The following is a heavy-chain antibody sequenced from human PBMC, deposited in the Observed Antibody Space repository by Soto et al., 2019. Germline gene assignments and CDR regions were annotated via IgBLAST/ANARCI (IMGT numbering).Heavy chain of an antibody. Sequence: EVQLLESGGGLVQPGGSLRLSCAASGFTFSNYAMSWVRQAPGKGLEWVSAISGSGISTYYSDSVKGRFTISRDNSKNTLYLQMDSLRAEDTAVYFCAKVRRDAASCSVTSCYALSGYMDVWGKGTTVTVSS. CDR1: GFTFSNYA. V-gene: IGHV3-23*01. D-gene: IGHD2-2*01. CDR2: ISGSGIST. J-gene: IGHJ6*03. CDR3: AKVRRDAASCSVTSCYALSGYMDV.